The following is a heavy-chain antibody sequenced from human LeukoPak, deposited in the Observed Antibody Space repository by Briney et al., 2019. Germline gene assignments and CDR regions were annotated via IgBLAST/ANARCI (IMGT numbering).Heavy chain of an antibody. V-gene: IGHV3-7*01. Sequence: GGSLRLSCAASGFTFRNYWKGWVRQVPGKGLEWVANTKPDGSAEYYADSVRGRFTTSRDNANNFLYLQMNRLRAEDTAVYYCARDPGYLRFGELLSMAFDYWGQGTLVTVSS. CDR2: TKPDGSAE. J-gene: IGHJ4*02. D-gene: IGHD3-10*01. CDR1: GFTFRNYW. CDR3: ARDPGYLRFGELLSMAFDY.